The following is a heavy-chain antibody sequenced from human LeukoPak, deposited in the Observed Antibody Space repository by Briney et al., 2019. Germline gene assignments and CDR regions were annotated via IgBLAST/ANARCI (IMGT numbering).Heavy chain of an antibody. Sequence: GGSLRLSCAASGFTFSSYEMNWVRQAPGKGLEWVSGIIGSGGSTYYADSVKGRFTISRDNSKNTLYLQMHSLRAEDTAVYYCAKDYRPHDFWSGLVDYWGQGTLVTVSS. CDR1: GFTFSSYE. CDR3: AKDYRPHDFWSGLVDY. CDR2: IIGSGGST. D-gene: IGHD3-3*01. V-gene: IGHV3-23*01. J-gene: IGHJ4*02.